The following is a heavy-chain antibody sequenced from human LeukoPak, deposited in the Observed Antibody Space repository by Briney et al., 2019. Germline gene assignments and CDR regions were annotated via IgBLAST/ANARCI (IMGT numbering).Heavy chain of an antibody. CDR1: GYTFTSYY. CDR3: ARALYWSSTSCCLFVY. D-gene: IGHD2-2*01. J-gene: IGHJ4*02. CDR2: INPSGGST. V-gene: IGHV1-46*03. Sequence: ASVKVSCKASGYTFTSYYMHWVRQAPGQGLEWMGIINPSGGSTSYAQKFQSRVTMTRDTSTSTVYMELSSLRSEVTAVYYCARALYWSSTSCCLFVYWGQGTLVSVPS.